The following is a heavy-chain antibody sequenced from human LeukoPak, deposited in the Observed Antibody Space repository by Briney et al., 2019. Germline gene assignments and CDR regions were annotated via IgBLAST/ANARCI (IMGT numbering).Heavy chain of an antibody. V-gene: IGHV3-74*03. CDR2: INRDGSTTSST. Sequence: GGSLRLSCAASGFIFSNYWMHWVRQAPGKGLVWLSRINRDGSTTSSTKYADAVKGRFTISRDNVKNTLYRQLQSLRAEDTAVYYCAIDLGGKWELLSGYYMDVWGKGTTVTVSS. J-gene: IGHJ6*03. CDR3: AIDLGGKWELLSGYYMDV. D-gene: IGHD1-26*01. CDR1: GFIFSNYW.